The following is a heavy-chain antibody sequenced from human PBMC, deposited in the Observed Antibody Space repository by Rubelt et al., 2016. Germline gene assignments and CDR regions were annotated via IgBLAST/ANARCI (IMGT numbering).Heavy chain of an antibody. J-gene: IGHJ4*02. CDR1: GYTFTSYG. CDR3: ARDKGIAAAVVDY. D-gene: IGHD6-13*01. CDR2: ISAYNGNT. V-gene: IGHV1-18*01. Sequence: QVQLVQSGAEVKKPGASVKVSCKASGYTFTSYGISWVRQAPGQGLEWMGWISAYNGNTNDAQKLQGRVTMTTGTSTSTAYMELRRLRSDDTAVYYCARDKGIAAAVVDYWGRGTLVTVSS.